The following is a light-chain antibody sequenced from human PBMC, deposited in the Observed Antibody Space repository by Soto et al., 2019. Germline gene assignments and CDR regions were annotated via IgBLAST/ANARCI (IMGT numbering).Light chain of an antibody. Sequence: EIVLTQSPGTLSLSPGERPTLSCRASQSVSNNYLAWYQQKPGQAPRXXIYGASTRATGIPARFSGSGSGTDLTITISSLEPEDCAVYYCQQRSNWPITFGQGTRLEIK. J-gene: IGKJ5*01. CDR3: QQRSNWPIT. CDR1: QSVSNNY. V-gene: IGKV3-11*01. CDR2: GAS.